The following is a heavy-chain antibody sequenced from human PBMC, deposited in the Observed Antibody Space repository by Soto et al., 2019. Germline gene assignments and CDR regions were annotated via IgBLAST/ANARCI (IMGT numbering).Heavy chain of an antibody. CDR1: GFAFINSA. V-gene: IGHV1-58*01. CDR3: AAELYSGGTCCSFDI. CDR2: IVVGSGIT. J-gene: IGHJ3*02. D-gene: IGHD2-15*01. Sequence: SVKVSCKTSGFAFINSAVQWVRQARGQRLEWLAWIVVGSGITNYDQRFQKGVTVTRDMSTSTVHMELSCLSAEDTAVYYCAAELYSGGTCCSFDIWGQGTMVTVSS.